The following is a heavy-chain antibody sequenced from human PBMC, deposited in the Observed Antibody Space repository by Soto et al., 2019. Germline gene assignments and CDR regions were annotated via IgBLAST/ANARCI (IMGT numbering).Heavy chain of an antibody. J-gene: IGHJ6*02. V-gene: IGHV3-15*01. D-gene: IGHD3-3*01. Sequence: GGSLRLSCAASRFTPGYHAMNWVRQAPGKGLAWVGRIKSKTDGGTTDYAAPVKGRFTISRDDSKNTLYLQMNSLKTEDTAVYYCTKDLWSGSLYYYYYYGMDVWGQGTTVTVSS. CDR2: IKSKTDGGTT. CDR3: TKDLWSGSLYYYYYYGMDV. CDR1: RFTPGYHA.